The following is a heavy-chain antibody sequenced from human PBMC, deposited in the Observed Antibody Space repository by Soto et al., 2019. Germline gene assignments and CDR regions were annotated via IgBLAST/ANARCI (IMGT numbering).Heavy chain of an antibody. CDR3: AREGRLLWFGELPYYFDY. J-gene: IGHJ4*02. Sequence: PWWSLRLSCSASVFTFSGDWMSWFRQAPGKGREWVANLKQDGSEKYYVDSVKGRFTISRDNAKNSLYLQMNSLRAEDTAVYYCAREGRLLWFGELPYYFDYWGQGPLVTVSS. D-gene: IGHD3-10*01. CDR2: LKQDGSEK. CDR1: VFTFSGDW. V-gene: IGHV3-7*03.